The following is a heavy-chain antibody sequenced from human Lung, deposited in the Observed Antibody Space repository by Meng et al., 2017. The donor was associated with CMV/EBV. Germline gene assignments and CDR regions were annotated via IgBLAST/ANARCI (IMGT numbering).Heavy chain of an antibody. V-gene: IGHV4-34*01. D-gene: IGHD6-6*01. CDR2: IRHSRDIT. J-gene: IGHJ4*02. CDR3: TRQYSSSYHSDY. CDR1: GGSVSGYY. Sequence: GLSGGSVSGYYGSWIRQTPEKGREWIGEIRHSRDITNYNPSLKSRVTISVDTSKKQFFLKLSDVTAADTAVYYCTRQYSSSYHSDYWGQGTLVTVSS.